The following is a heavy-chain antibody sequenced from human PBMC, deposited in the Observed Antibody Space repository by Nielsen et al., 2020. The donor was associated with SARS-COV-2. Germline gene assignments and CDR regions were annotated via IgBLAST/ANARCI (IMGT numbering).Heavy chain of an antibody. J-gene: IGHJ4*02. D-gene: IGHD3-10*01. Sequence: PGKGLEWVANIKQDGSEKYYVDSVKGRFTISRDNAKNSLYLQMNSLRAEDTAVYYCARDAGGFDYWGQGTLVTVSS. CDR2: IKQDGSEK. V-gene: IGHV3-7*03. CDR3: ARDAGGFDY.